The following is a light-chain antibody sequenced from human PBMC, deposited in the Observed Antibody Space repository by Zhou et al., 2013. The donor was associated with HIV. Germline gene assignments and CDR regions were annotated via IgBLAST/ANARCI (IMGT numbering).Light chain of an antibody. Sequence: DVVMTQSPLSLPVTLGQPASISCRCSQSLVYSDGVTYLNWFHQRPGQSPRRLIYKVSDRDSGVPDRFSASGSGTDFTLKISRVEAEDVGVYYCMQGTHWPYTFGQGTKLEIK. CDR3: MQGTHWPYT. CDR2: KVS. CDR1: QSLVYSDGVTY. V-gene: IGKV2-30*01. J-gene: IGKJ2*01.